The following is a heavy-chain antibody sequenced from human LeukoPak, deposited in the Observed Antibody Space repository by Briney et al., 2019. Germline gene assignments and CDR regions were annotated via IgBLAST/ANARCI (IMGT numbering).Heavy chain of an antibody. V-gene: IGHV4-31*03. J-gene: IGHJ3*02. D-gene: IGHD3/OR15-3a*01. CDR2: IYYSGST. CDR1: GGFISSGGYY. Sequence: PSQTLSLTCTVSGGFISSGGYYWSWIRQHPGKGLEWIGYIYYSGSTYYNPSLKSRVTISVDTSKNQFSLKLSSVTAADTAVYYCARGTGGLGSAFDIWGQGTVVTVSS. CDR3: ARGTGGLGSAFDI.